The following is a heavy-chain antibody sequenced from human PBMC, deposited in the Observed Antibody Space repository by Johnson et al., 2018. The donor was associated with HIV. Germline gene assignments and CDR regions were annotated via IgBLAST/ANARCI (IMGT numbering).Heavy chain of an antibody. J-gene: IGHJ3*02. Sequence: EVQLLESGGGLVQPGRSLRLSCAASGFNFDDYAMHWVRQAPGKGLEWVSGISWNSGNIGYADSVKGRFTISRDNAKNSLYLQMNSLRAEDTALYYCAKDLDRIAWWELGAFDIWGQGTMVTVSS. CDR3: AKDLDRIAWWELGAFDI. V-gene: IGHV3-9*01. CDR1: GFNFDDYA. CDR2: ISWNSGNI. D-gene: IGHD1-26*01.